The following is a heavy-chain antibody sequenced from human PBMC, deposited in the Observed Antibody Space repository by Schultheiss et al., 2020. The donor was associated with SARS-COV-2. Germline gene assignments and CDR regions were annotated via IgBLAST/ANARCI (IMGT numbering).Heavy chain of an antibody. V-gene: IGHV7-4-1*02. J-gene: IGHJ4*02. CDR1: GYTFTSYA. D-gene: IGHD3-16*02. Sequence: ASVKVSCKASGYTFTSYAMNWVRQAPGQGLEWMGWINTNTGNPTYAQGFTGRFVFSLDTSVSTAYLQISSLKAEDTAVYYCARSGRDYIWGSYRHFDYWGQGTLVTVSS. CDR2: INTNTGNP. CDR3: ARSGRDYIWGSYRHFDY.